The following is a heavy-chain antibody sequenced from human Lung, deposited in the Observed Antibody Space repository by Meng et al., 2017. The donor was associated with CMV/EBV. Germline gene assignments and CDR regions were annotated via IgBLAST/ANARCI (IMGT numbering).Heavy chain of an antibody. CDR2: IYTGGSA. V-gene: IGHV3-53*01. CDR3: ATQAPPGITDKDYFYYGMDV. D-gene: IGHD1-14*01. CDR1: GFIVSSKY. Sequence: GESXKISCAVSGFIVSSKYMTWVCQTPGKGLEWVSIIYTGGSASYADSVKGRFTISRDNSKNTLYLQMNSLRAEDTAVYYCATQAPPGITDKDYFYYGMDVWGQGXTVTVSS. J-gene: IGHJ6*02.